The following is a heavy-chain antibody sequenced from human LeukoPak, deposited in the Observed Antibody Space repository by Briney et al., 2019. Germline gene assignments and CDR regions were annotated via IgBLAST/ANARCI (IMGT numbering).Heavy chain of an antibody. CDR2: IYSGGST. D-gene: IGHD3-3*01. CDR3: ARGLGFLEWFQFDY. CDR1: GFTVSSNY. Sequence: GGSLRLSCAASGFTVSSNYMSWVRQAPGKGLEWVSVIYSGGSTYYADSVKGRFTISRDNSENTLYLQMNSLRAEDTAVYYCARGLGFLEWFQFDYWGQGTLVTVSS. V-gene: IGHV3-53*05. J-gene: IGHJ4*02.